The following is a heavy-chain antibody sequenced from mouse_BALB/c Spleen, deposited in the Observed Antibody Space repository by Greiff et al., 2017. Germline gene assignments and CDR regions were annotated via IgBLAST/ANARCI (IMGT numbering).Heavy chain of an antibody. V-gene: IGHV5-6-3*01. CDR2: INSNGGST. D-gene: IGHD2-2*01. J-gene: IGHJ2*01. CDR1: GFTFSSYG. Sequence: EVQGVESGGGLVQPGGSLKLSCAASGFTFSSYGMSWVRQTPDKRLELVATINSNGGSTYYPDSVKGRFTISRDNAKNTLYLQMSSLKSEDTAMYYCARDQGNYGYDEGFDYWGQGTTLTVSS. CDR3: ARDQGNYGYDEGFDY.